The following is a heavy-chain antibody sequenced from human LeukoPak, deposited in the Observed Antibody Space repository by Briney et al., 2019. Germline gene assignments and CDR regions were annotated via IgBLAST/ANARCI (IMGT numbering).Heavy chain of an antibody. CDR3: AKSLWFGAYNDY. CDR2: ISGSGGST. V-gene: IGHV3-23*01. Sequence: GESLRLSCAAAGFTFSSYAMSWVRQAPGKGLEWVSAISGSGGSTYYADSVKGRFTISRDNSKNTLYLQMDSLRAEDTAVYYCAKSLWFGAYNDYWVQGTLVTVSS. CDR1: GFTFSSYA. J-gene: IGHJ4*02. D-gene: IGHD3-10*01.